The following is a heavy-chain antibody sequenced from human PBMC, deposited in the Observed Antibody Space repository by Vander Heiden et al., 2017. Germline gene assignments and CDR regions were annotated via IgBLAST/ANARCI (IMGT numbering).Heavy chain of an antibody. CDR3: AKNLGSSWNYCFDS. Sequence: EVQLLESAGGLVQRGGSLRLSCAAYGFSYTNYAMSWVRQAPGQGLEWVAAISHSGGDTYYADSVKGRFTISRDNSWNTLYLQMNSLRVEDTAIYYCAKNLGSSWNYCFDSWGQGALVTVSS. V-gene: IGHV3-23*01. CDR2: ISHSGGDT. J-gene: IGHJ4*02. CDR1: GFSYTNYA. D-gene: IGHD6-13*01.